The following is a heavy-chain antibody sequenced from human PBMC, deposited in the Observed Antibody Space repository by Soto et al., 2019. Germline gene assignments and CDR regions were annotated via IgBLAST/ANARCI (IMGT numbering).Heavy chain of an antibody. Sequence: QVQLQQWGAGLLKPSETLSLTCAVYGGSFSGYYWSWIRQPPGKGLEWIGEINHSGSTNYNPSLKSRVTISVDTSKNQFSLKLSSVTAADTAVYYCARDHRRGPPMSDIVVVVAARGLAFDIWGQGTMVTVSS. CDR3: ARDHRRGPPMSDIVVVVAARGLAFDI. V-gene: IGHV4-34*01. CDR1: GGSFSGYY. D-gene: IGHD2-15*01. CDR2: INHSGST. J-gene: IGHJ3*02.